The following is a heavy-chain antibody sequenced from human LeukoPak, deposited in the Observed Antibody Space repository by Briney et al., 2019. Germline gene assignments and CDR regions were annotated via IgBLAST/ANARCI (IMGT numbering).Heavy chain of an antibody. D-gene: IGHD3-10*01. Sequence: GGSLRLSCAASGFTFENYWMSWVRQTPGKGPEWVANIKQDGSVEHYLASVKGRFTISRDNANNSPILQMNSLRDDDTALYYCARWAGVIDSWGQGTLVTVSS. J-gene: IGHJ4*02. CDR3: ARWAGVIDS. V-gene: IGHV3-7*01. CDR2: IKQDGSVE. CDR1: GFTFENYW.